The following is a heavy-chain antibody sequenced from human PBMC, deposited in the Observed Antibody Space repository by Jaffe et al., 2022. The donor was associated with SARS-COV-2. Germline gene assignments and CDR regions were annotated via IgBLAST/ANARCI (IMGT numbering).Heavy chain of an antibody. CDR1: GFTVSDSY. CDR2: ISSRGSTI. V-gene: IGHV3-11*01. D-gene: IGHD3-10*01. CDR3: ARGVLGVHYFDF. Sequence: QVQLVESGGGLVKPGGSLRLSCAASGFTVSDSYMSWIRQAPGKGLAWVSYISSRGSTIYYADSVKGRFTISRDNAKNSLYLQMNSLRVEDTAVYYCARGVLGVHYFDFWGQGTLVTVSS. J-gene: IGHJ4*02.